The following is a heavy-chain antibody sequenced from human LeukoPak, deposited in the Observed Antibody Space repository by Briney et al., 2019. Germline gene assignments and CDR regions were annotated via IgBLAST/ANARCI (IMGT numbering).Heavy chain of an antibody. CDR1: GYTFTTYW. CDR3: ARHRFSDDAAFDV. Sequence: GESLKISCKALGYTFTTYWIGWVRQMPGKGLEWMGIIYPGDSDTRYSPSFQGQVTISADKSIGIAYLQWTSLKASDTAMYYCARHRFSDDAAFDVWGQGTMVTVSS. V-gene: IGHV5-51*01. J-gene: IGHJ3*01. D-gene: IGHD3-3*01. CDR2: IYPGDSDT.